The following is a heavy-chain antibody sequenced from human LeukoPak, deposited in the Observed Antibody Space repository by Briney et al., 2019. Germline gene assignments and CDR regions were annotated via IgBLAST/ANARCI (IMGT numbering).Heavy chain of an antibody. CDR2: IKEDGSEK. CDR1: RFTFSSFW. Sequence: PGGSLRLSCAASRFTFSSFWMTWVRQAPGKGLEWVANIKEDGSEKYYVDSVKGRFCISRDNAKNSLYLQMNSLRAEDTAVYYCANDYFSGSSHRTPLSYWGQGTLVTVSS. D-gene: IGHD1-26*01. CDR3: ANDYFSGSSHRTPLSY. J-gene: IGHJ4*02. V-gene: IGHV3-7*03.